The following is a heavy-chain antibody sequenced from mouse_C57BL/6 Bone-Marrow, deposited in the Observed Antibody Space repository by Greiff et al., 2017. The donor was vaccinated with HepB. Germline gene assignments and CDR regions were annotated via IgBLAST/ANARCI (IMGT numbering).Heavy chain of an antibody. CDR1: GFTFSSYA. CDR2: ISSGGDYI. CDR3: TREGHGFAY. Sequence: EVKLMESGEGLVKPGGSLKLSCAASGFTFSSYAMSWVRQTPEKRLEWVAYISSGGDYIYYSDTVKGRFTISRDNARNTLYLQMSSLKSEDTAMYYSTREGHGFAYWGQGTLVTVTA. D-gene: IGHD3-3*01. V-gene: IGHV5-9-1*02. J-gene: IGHJ3*01.